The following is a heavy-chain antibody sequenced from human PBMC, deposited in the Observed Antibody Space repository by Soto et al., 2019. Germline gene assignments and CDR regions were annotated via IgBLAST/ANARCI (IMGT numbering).Heavy chain of an antibody. V-gene: IGHV5-10-1*01. CDR3: ARHLQLYCSGGSCYKRWSDP. CDR1: GYSFTSYW. J-gene: IGHJ5*02. D-gene: IGHD2-15*01. CDR2: IDPSDSYT. Sequence: GESLKISCKGSGYSFTSYWISWVRQMPGKGLEWMGRIDPSDSYTNYSPSFQGHVTISADKSISTAYLQWSSLKASDTAMYYCARHLQLYCSGGSCYKRWSDPWGQGTLVTVSS.